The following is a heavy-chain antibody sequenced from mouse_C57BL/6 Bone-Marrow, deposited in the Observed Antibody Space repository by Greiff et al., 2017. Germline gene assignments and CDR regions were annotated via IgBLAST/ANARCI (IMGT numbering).Heavy chain of an antibody. V-gene: IGHV1-85*01. CDR3: ARGGTVALDY. Sequence: QVQLTESGPELVKPGASVKLSCKASGYTFPSYDINWVKQRPGQGLEWIGWIYPRDGSTKYNEKFKGKATLTVDTSSSTAYMELHSLTSEDSAVYFCARGGTVALDYWGQGTTRTVSS. D-gene: IGHD1-1*01. J-gene: IGHJ2*01. CDR2: IYPRDGST. CDR1: GYTFPSYD.